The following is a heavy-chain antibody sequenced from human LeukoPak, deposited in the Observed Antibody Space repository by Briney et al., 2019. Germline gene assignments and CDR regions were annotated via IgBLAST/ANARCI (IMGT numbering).Heavy chain of an antibody. CDR2: ISSSGSTI. V-gene: IGHV3-48*03. CDR1: GFTFSSYE. Sequence: GGSLRLSCAASGFTFSSYEMNWVRQAPGKGLEWVSYISSSGSTIYYADSVKGRFTISRDNAKNSLYLQMNSLRAEDTAVYYCAREKQYYYYMDVWGKGTTVTISS. CDR3: AREKQYYYYMDV. J-gene: IGHJ6*03.